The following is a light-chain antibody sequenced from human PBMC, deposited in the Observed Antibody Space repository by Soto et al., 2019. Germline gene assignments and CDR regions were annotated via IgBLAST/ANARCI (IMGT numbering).Light chain of an antibody. J-gene: IGLJ3*02. Sequence: QSVLTQPPSASGTPGQIVTISCSGSRSNIGGNSVNWYQQFPGTAPRLLIYRNTQRSSGVPDRFSGSKSGTSASLAISGLQSEDEGDYYCATWDDSLNGPLFGGGTKLTVL. CDR1: RSNIGGNS. CDR3: ATWDDSLNGPL. CDR2: RNT. V-gene: IGLV1-44*01.